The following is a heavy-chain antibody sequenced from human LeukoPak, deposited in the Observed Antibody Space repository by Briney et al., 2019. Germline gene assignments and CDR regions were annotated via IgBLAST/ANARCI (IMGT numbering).Heavy chain of an antibody. J-gene: IGHJ3*02. CDR3: ARDYTTSTSCYIQGCAFDI. CDR1: GFTFSSYG. V-gene: IGHV3-30*03. Sequence: GRSLRLSCAASGFTFSSYGMHWVRQAPGKGLEWVAVISYDGSNKYYADSVKGRFTISRDNSKNTLYLQMNSLRAEDTAVYYCARDYTTSTSCYIQGCAFDIWGQGTMVTVSS. CDR2: ISYDGSNK. D-gene: IGHD2-2*02.